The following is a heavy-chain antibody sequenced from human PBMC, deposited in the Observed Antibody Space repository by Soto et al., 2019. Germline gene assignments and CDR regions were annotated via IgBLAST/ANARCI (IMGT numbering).Heavy chain of an antibody. CDR3: ARDRGYSGYVHDAFDI. J-gene: IGHJ3*02. V-gene: IGHV1-18*04. D-gene: IGHD5-12*01. CDR2: ISGYNGNT. CDR1: GYTFPSYG. Sequence: ASVKVSCKASGYTFPSYGISWVRQAPGQGLEWMGWISGYNGNTNYAQKFQGRVTITADESTSTAYMELSSLRSEDTAVYYCARDRGYSGYVHDAFDIWGQGTMVTVSS.